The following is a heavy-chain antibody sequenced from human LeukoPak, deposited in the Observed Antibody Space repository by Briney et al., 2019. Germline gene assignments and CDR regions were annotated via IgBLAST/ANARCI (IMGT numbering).Heavy chain of an antibody. CDR1: GFTFSSYA. V-gene: IGHV3-23*01. D-gene: IGHD3-22*01. J-gene: IGHJ5*01. Sequence: PGGSLRLSCAASGFTFSSYAMSWVRQAPGKGLEWVSAISGSGGSTYYADSVKGRFTISRDNSKNTPYLQMSSLRAEDTAVYYCAKLYYDSSGYEGFNWFDSWGQGTLVTVSS. CDR3: AKLYYDSSGYEGFNWFDS. CDR2: ISGSGGST.